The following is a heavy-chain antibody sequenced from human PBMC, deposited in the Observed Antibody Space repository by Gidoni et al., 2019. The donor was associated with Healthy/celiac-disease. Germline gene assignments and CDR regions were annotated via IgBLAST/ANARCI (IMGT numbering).Heavy chain of an antibody. CDR2: ISYDGSNK. J-gene: IGHJ4*02. CDR3: ARDQATTVTTALDY. Sequence: QVQMVESGGGVVQPGRSLSISWSASGFTFSSYARHWVRQTPGKGLEWVAVISYDGSNKYYADSVKGRFTISRDNSKNTLYLQMNSLRAEDTAVYYCARDQATTVTTALDYWGQGTLGHRLL. D-gene: IGHD4-4*01. V-gene: IGHV3-30-3*01. CDR1: GFTFSSYA.